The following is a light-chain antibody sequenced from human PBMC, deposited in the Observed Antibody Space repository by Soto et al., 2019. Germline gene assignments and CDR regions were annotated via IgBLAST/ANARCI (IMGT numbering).Light chain of an antibody. V-gene: IGKV3-11*01. CDR1: QSVSSY. CDR2: DAS. CDR3: QQRSNWPIT. J-gene: IGKJ5*01. Sequence: EIVLTHSPATLSLSPGERATLSCRASQSVSSYLAWYQQKPGQAPRLLIYDASNRATGIPARFSGSGSGTDFTLTISGLEPEDFALYYCQQRSNWPITFGQGTRLEIK.